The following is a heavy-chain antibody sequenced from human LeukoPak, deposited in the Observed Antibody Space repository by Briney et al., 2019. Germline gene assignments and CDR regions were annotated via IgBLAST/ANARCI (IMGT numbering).Heavy chain of an antibody. Sequence: GGSLRLSCAASGVTVSNNFMLWVRQAPGKGLEWVSLIYSGGDTHYADSVKGRFTISRDNSNNTLYLQMNNLRAEDTAVYYCARDPPAVAINTYGWGQGTLVTVSS. V-gene: IGHV3-66*01. CDR2: IYSGGDT. CDR1: GVTVSNNF. D-gene: IGHD5-24*01. CDR3: ARDPPAVAINTYG. J-gene: IGHJ4*02.